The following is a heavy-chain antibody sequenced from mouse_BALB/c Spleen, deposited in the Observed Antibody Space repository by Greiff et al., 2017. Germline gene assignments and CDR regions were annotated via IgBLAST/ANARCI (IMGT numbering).Heavy chain of an antibody. CDR3: ARGGSTMITYYFDY. CDR1: GYSITSDYA. J-gene: IGHJ2*01. CDR2: ISYSGST. V-gene: IGHV3-2*02. Sequence: VQLQESGPGLVKPSQSLSLTCTVTGYSITSDYAWNWIRQFPGNKLEWMGYISYSGSTSYNPSLKSRISITRDTSKNQFFLQLNSVTTEDTATYYCARGGSTMITYYFDYWGQGTTLTVSS. D-gene: IGHD2-4*01.